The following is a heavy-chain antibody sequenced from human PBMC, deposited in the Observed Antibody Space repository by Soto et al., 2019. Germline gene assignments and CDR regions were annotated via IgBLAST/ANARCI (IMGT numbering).Heavy chain of an antibody. V-gene: IGHV3-74*01. D-gene: IGHD3-9*01. J-gene: IGHJ4*02. CDR1: GFTFSNYW. Sequence: VGSLRLSCAASGFTFSNYWMHWVRQAPGKGLAWVSRLNSDGSSTSYAEAVKGRFTVSRDNTKNMLSLQMNSLRTEDTAVYYCARASGYDILTGYWLGYFDYWGRGALVTVSS. CDR2: LNSDGSST. CDR3: ARASGYDILTGYWLGYFDY.